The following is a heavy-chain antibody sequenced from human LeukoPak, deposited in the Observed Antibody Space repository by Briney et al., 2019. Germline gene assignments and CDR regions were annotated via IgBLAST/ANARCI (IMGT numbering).Heavy chain of an antibody. J-gene: IGHJ4*02. CDR3: ARLSKPWSFEY. D-gene: IGHD1-14*01. V-gene: IGHV4-39*01. CDR1: GGSISSSNCY. Sequence: SETLSVTCAVPGGSISSSNCYWAWIRQPPGKGLEWIGTIYYSGSTYYNASLKSRITMSVDTPKNQFSLKLSSVTAADTAVYYCARLSKPWSFEYWGQGALVTVSS. CDR2: IYYSGST.